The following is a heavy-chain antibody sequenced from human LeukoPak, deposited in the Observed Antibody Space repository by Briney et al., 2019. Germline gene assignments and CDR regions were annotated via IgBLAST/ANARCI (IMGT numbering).Heavy chain of an antibody. V-gene: IGHV1-2*02. CDR3: ARDYDYYGSGSYYNYYYYYMDV. CDR1: GYTFTGYY. D-gene: IGHD3-10*01. J-gene: IGHJ6*03. Sequence: VASVKVSCKASGYTFTGYYMHWVRQAPGQGLEWIGWINPNSGGTNYAQKFQGRVTMTRDTSISTAYMELSRLRSDDTAVYYCARDYDYYGSGSYYNYYYYYMDVWGKGTTVTISS. CDR2: INPNSGGT.